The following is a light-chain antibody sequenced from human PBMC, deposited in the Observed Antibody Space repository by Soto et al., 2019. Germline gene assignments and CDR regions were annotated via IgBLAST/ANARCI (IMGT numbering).Light chain of an antibody. CDR2: DVT. J-gene: IGLJ3*02. CDR3: TSYTTSSPYLV. Sequence: QSALTQPASVSGSPGQSSTISCTGTSSDVGGYNYVSWYQHHPGKAPKLMIYDVTNRPSGVSNRFSGSKSGNTASLTISGLQAEDDADYYCTSYTTSSPYLVFGGGTKLTVL. V-gene: IGLV2-14*03. CDR1: SSDVGGYNY.